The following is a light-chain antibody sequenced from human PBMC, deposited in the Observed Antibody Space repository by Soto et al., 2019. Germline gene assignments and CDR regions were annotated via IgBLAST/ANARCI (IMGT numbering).Light chain of an antibody. CDR3: CSYAASSAFRV. J-gene: IGLJ1*01. CDR1: SSDVGSYNL. V-gene: IGLV2-23*03. CDR2: EGS. Sequence: QSVLTQPASVSGSPGQSITISCTGTSSDVGSYNLVSWYQQHPGKAPKLMIYEGSKRPSGVSNRFSGSKSGNTASLTISVLPAEDEADYYCCSYAASSAFRVFGTGTKVTVL.